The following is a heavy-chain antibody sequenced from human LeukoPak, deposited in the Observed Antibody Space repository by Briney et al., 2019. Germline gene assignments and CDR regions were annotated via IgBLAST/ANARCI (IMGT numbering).Heavy chain of an antibody. Sequence: ASVKVSCKASGGTFSSYAISWVRQAPGQGLEWMGWISAYNGNTNYAQKLQGRVTMTTDTSTSTAYMELRSLRSDDTAVYYCARDSGHLSNNWNYPDYWGQGTLVTVSS. V-gene: IGHV1-18*01. CDR1: GGTFSSYA. CDR3: ARDSGHLSNNWNYPDY. CDR2: ISAYNGNT. J-gene: IGHJ4*02. D-gene: IGHD1-7*01.